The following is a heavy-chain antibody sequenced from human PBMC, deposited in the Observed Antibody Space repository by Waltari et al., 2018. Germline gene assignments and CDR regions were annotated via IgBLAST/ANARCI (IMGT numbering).Heavy chain of an antibody. J-gene: IGHJ4*02. CDR2: IWYDGSNK. Sequence: QVQLVESGGGVVQPGRSLRLSCAASGFTFSSYGMHWVRQAPGKGLDWVAVIWYDGSNKYYADSVKGRFTISRDNSKNTLYLQMNSLRAEDTAVYYCATQGGHSIFFDYWGQGTLVTVSS. CDR1: GFTFSSYG. V-gene: IGHV3-33*01. D-gene: IGHD3-16*01. CDR3: ATQGGHSIFFDY.